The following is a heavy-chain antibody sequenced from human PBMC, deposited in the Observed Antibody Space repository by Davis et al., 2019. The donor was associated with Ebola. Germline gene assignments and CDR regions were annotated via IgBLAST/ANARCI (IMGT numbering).Heavy chain of an antibody. Sequence: SETLSLTCTVSGGSISSSIYYWGWIRQPPGKGLEWIASIYYSGSTYYNPSLKSRVTISVDTSKNQFSLKLSSVTAADTAVYYCARVRGYSYIDYWGQGTLVTVSS. CDR1: GGSISSSIYY. J-gene: IGHJ4*02. CDR2: IYYSGST. CDR3: ARVRGYSYIDY. V-gene: IGHV4-39*07. D-gene: IGHD5-18*01.